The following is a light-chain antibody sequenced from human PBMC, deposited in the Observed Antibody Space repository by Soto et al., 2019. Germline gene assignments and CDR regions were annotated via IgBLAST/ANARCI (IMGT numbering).Light chain of an antibody. V-gene: IGLV2-23*01. CDR3: CSYAGSNSWV. CDR2: EGT. J-gene: IGLJ3*02. Sequence: QSVLTQPASVSGSPGQSITISCTGASSDVGSYNLVSWYQQHPGKAPKLMIYEGTERPSGVSNRFSGSKSANTASLTISGLQAEDEADYYCCSYAGSNSWVFGGGTKVTVL. CDR1: SSDVGSYNL.